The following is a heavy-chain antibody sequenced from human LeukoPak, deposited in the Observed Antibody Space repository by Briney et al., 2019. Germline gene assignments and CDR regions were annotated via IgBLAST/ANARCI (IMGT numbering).Heavy chain of an antibody. Sequence: ASVKVSCKVSGYTLTELSMHWVRQAPGKGLEWMGGFDPEDGGTIYAQKFQGRVTMTEDTSTDTAYMELSSLRSEDTAVYYCATDHKQWTLRSNAFDIWGQGTMVTVSS. J-gene: IGHJ3*02. CDR2: FDPEDGGT. V-gene: IGHV1-24*01. D-gene: IGHD6-19*01. CDR3: ATDHKQWTLRSNAFDI. CDR1: GYTLTELS.